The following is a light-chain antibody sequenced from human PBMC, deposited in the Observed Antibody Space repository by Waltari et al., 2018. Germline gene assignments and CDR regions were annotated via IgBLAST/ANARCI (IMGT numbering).Light chain of an antibody. CDR1: QAIDSY. J-gene: IGKJ1*01. CDR3: QQYYDYPRT. CDR2: AAS. Sequence: AIRMTQSPSSFSASTGDRVPIPCRASQAIDSYLAWYRQKPGRVPKLLISAASTLQSGVPSRFTGSGSGTDFTLTINCLQSEDFATYYCQQYYDYPRTFGQGTKVEVK. V-gene: IGKV1-8*01.